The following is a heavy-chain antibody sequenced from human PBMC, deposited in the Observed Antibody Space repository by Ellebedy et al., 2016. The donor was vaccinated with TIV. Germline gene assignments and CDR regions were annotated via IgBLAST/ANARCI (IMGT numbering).Heavy chain of an antibody. Sequence: AASVKVSCKASGGTFSSYAISWVRQAPGQGLEWMGGIIPIFGTANYAQKFQGRVTITADESTSTAYMELSSLRSEDTAVYYCARGELVGATAEDYYFDYWGQGTLVTVSS. J-gene: IGHJ4*02. CDR2: IIPIFGTA. D-gene: IGHD1-26*01. CDR3: ARGELVGATAEDYYFDY. CDR1: GGTFSSYA. V-gene: IGHV1-69*13.